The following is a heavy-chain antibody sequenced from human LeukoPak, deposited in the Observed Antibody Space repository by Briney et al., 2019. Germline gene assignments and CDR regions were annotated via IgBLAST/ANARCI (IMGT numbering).Heavy chain of an antibody. CDR2: IHYSGII. V-gene: IGHV4-59*11. D-gene: IGHD4/OR15-4a*01. CDR3: ARVYDYGKFDF. Sequence: SETLSLTCTVSGASISSHYWSWIRQPPGRGLEWIGYIHYSGIISYDPSLKSRVTMSIDTSKSQFSLNLNSVTAADTAVYYCARVYDYGKFDFWGPGTPLTVSS. J-gene: IGHJ4*02. CDR1: GASISSHY.